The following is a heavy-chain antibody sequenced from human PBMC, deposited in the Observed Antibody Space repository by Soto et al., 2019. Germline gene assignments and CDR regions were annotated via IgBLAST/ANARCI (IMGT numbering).Heavy chain of an antibody. D-gene: IGHD2-15*01. CDR2: IYYSGST. CDR3: GRAYGGNCFDY. Sequence: SETLSLTCTVSGGSISYYYWSWIRQPPGKELEWIGSIYYSGSTNYNPSLKSRVTISVDTSKNQFSLKLSSVTAADTAVYYCGRAYGGNCFDYWGQGTLVTVSS. V-gene: IGHV4-59*01. CDR1: GGSISYYY. J-gene: IGHJ4*02.